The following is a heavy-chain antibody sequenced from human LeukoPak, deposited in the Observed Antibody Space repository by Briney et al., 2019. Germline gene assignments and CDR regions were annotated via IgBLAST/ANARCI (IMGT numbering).Heavy chain of an antibody. D-gene: IGHD6-19*01. J-gene: IGHJ4*02. Sequence: GGSLRLSCAASGFTFSRHWMYWVRQAPGKGLEWVANIKQDGSAKPYVDSVKGRFTISRDNAKNSLFLQMNSLRAEDTAVYYCARDPSGSGWSLSDWGQGTPVTVSS. CDR2: IKQDGSAK. CDR3: ARDPSGSGWSLSD. CDR1: GFTFSRHW. V-gene: IGHV3-7*03.